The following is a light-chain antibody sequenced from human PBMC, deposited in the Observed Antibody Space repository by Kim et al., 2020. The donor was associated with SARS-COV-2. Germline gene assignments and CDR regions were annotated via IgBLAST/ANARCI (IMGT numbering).Light chain of an antibody. CDR2: QDE. Sequence: SYELTQPPSVSVSPGQTASLTCSGDRLGNKYVCWYQQKPGQSPVVVLYQDERRPSGIPERFSGSNSGNTATLTISGTQALDEADYYCQVWDSTTTVFGGGTQLNVL. J-gene: IGLJ2*01. CDR3: QVWDSTTTV. V-gene: IGLV3-1*01. CDR1: RLGNKY.